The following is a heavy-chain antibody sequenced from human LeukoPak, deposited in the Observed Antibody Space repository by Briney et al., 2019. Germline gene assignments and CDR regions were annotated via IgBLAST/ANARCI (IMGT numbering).Heavy chain of an antibody. V-gene: IGHV3-7*01. CDR2: INQEGSEK. J-gene: IGHJ4*02. Sequence: GSLRLSSAVSGLTFRRYWMSWVRVAPGKGLEWVANINQEGSEKYFEDSVKGRFTMSRDNAKTSLHLQMHTLRDEDTAVYYCARERDGRFFNYWGQGTLVTVSS. CDR3: ARERDGRFFNY. CDR1: GLTFRRYW. D-gene: IGHD5-24*01.